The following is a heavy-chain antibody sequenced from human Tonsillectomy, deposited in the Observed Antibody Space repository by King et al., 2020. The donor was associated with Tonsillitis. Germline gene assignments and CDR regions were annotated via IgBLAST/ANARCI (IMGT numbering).Heavy chain of an antibody. CDR2: IYHSGST. D-gene: IGHD2-2*01. CDR1: GYSISSGYY. Sequence: QLQESGPGLVKPSETLSLTCAVSGYSISSGYYWGWIRQPPGKGLEWIGSIYHSGSTYYNPSLKSRVTISVDTSKNQFSLKLSSGTAADTAVYYCARDVPPTDIVVVPAAPLDPWGQGTLVTVSS. J-gene: IGHJ5*02. V-gene: IGHV4-38-2*02. CDR3: ARDVPPTDIVVVPAAPLDP.